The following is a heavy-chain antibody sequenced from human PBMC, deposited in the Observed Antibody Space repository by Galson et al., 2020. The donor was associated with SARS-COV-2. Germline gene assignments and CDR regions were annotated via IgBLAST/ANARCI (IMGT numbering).Heavy chain of an antibody. Sequence: SVQVSCKASGGTFSSYAISWVRQAPRQGLEWMGGIIPIFGTANYAQQFQGRVTITADESTSTAYMELSGLSSEDTAVYSGARAVGGEIWAADRWCQVTLFTVSA. CDR2: IIPIFGTA. J-gene: IGHJ5*02. CDR3: ARAVGGEIWAADR. D-gene: IGHD7-27*01. CDR1: GGTFSSYA. V-gene: IGHV1-69*13.